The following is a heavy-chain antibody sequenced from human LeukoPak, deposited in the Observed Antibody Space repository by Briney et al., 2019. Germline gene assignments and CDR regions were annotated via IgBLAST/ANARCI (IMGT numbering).Heavy chain of an antibody. CDR2: INHSGST. V-gene: IGHV4-34*01. J-gene: IGHJ4*02. CDR1: GGSFSGYY. D-gene: IGHD6-25*01. Sequence: SETLSLTCAVYGGSFSGYYWSWIRQPPGKGLEWIGEINHSGSTNYNPSLKSRVTISVDTSKNQFSLKLSSVTAADTAVYCCARKRRASHSYFDYWGQGTLVTVSS. CDR3: ARKRRASHSYFDY.